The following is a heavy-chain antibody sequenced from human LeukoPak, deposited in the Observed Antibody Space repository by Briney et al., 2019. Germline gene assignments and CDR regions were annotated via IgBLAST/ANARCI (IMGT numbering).Heavy chain of an antibody. Sequence: GGSLRLSCAASGFTASSNYMSWFRQAPGKGLEWVSVIYSGGSTYYADSVKGRFTISRDNSKNTLYLQMNSLRAEDTAVYYCARDRGYSGYDPTGDYYYGMDVWGQGTTVTVS. J-gene: IGHJ6*02. CDR1: GFTASSNY. D-gene: IGHD5-12*01. CDR2: IYSGGST. V-gene: IGHV3-53*01. CDR3: ARDRGYSGYDPTGDYYYGMDV.